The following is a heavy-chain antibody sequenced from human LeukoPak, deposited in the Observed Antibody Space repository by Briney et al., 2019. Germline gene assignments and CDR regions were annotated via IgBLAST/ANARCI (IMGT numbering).Heavy chain of an antibody. Sequence: SGGSLRLSCAASGFTFSSYEMNWVRQAPGKGLEWVSSISSSSSYIYYADSVKGRFTISRDNAKNSLYLQMNSLRAEDTAVYYCARGGSYYYFDYWGQGTLVTVSS. J-gene: IGHJ4*02. CDR2: ISSSSSYI. D-gene: IGHD1-26*01. CDR1: GFTFSSYE. V-gene: IGHV3-21*01. CDR3: ARGGSYYYFDY.